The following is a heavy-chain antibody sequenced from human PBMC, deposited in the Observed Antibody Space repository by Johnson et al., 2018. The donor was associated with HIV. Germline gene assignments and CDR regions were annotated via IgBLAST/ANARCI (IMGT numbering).Heavy chain of an antibody. J-gene: IGHJ3*02. CDR2: ISYDGTNK. CDR3: ARGMVVVTRGPGSDAFDI. D-gene: IGHD3-22*01. CDR1: EFTFSTFSRNA. Sequence: QVQLVESGGGLVQPGGSLRLSCAASEFTFSTFSRNAMHWVRQAPGKGLEWVAVISYDGTNKYYADPVKGRFTVSRDNSKNTLYLQMNSLRAEDTALYYCARGMVVVTRGPGSDAFDIWGQGTMVTVSS. V-gene: IGHV3-30-3*01.